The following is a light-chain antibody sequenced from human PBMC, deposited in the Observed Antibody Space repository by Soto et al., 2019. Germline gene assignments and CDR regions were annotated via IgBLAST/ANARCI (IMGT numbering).Light chain of an antibody. CDR3: QQYNSYSTWT. J-gene: IGKJ1*01. CDR1: QGITNR. V-gene: IGKV1D-16*01. CDR2: EAS. Sequence: DIQMTQSPSSVSPSVGDRVTITFRASQGITNRLAWYQQKPGKAPKLLIYEASSLQSGVPSRISGSGSGTDFTLTISSLQPDDFATYYCQQYNSYSTWTFGQGTKVDIK.